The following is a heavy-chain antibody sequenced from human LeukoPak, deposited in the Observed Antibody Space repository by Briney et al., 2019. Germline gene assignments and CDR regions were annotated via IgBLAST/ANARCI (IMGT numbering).Heavy chain of an antibody. CDR3: ALLGEPAHWYYFDY. J-gene: IGHJ4*02. Sequence: SVKVSCKASGGTFSSYAISWVRQAPGQGLEWMGGIIPIFGTANYAQKFQGRVTITADESTSTAYMELSSLRSEDTAVYYCALLGEPAHWYYFDYWGQGTLVTVSS. V-gene: IGHV1-69*13. D-gene: IGHD3-16*01. CDR1: GGTFSSYA. CDR2: IIPIFGTA.